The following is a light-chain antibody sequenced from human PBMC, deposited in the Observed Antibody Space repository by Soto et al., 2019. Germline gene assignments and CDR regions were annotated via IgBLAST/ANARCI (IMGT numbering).Light chain of an antibody. CDR2: GVS. CDR3: ISYTGSSTSYV. CDR1: GSDIGSYNY. V-gene: IGLV2-14*01. Sequence: LTQPASVSGSPGQSMTSSCSLRGSDIGSYNYVAWYQQFPGKTPKILIYGVSNRPSGVSSRFSGSKSGNTASLTISGLQAEDEADYYCISYTGSSTSYVFGSGTKVTVL. J-gene: IGLJ1*01.